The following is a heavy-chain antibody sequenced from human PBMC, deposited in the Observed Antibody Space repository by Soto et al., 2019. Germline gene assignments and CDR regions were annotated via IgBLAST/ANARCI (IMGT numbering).Heavy chain of an antibody. CDR3: AREPPETPPDY. V-gene: IGHV1-18*01. Sequence: QVQLVQSGADVKQPGASVKVSCKASGYTFSDYGISWVRQAPGQGLEWRGWISAKNGNTNFAQKFRGRVTMTTDTSTSTVYMELRSLKPDDTAVYYCAREPPETPPDYWGQGTLVTVSS. CDR1: GYTFSDYG. CDR2: ISAKNGNT. J-gene: IGHJ4*02.